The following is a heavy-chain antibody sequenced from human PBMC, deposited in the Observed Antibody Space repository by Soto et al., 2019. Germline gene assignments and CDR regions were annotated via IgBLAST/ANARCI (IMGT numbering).Heavy chain of an antibody. Sequence: GGSLRLSCSASGFIFSSYAIHWVRQAPGKGLEYVSVISNNGDTTYYAESVKGRFTISRDNSKNTVYLQMSSLRAEDTAVYYCVKAGHNVYGSGSDIWGQGAMVTV. J-gene: IGHJ3*02. CDR1: GFIFSSYA. CDR2: ISNNGDTT. CDR3: VKAGHNVYGSGSDI. V-gene: IGHV3-64D*06. D-gene: IGHD3-22*01.